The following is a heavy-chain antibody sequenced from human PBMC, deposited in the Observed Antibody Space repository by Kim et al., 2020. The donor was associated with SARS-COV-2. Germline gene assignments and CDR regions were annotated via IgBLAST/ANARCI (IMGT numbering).Heavy chain of an antibody. D-gene: IGHD6-13*01. V-gene: IGHV7-4-1*02. CDR2: P. J-gene: IGHJ4*02. CDR3: AEIAAAGTFDY. Sequence: PTNATAFTGRFVFSLDTSVSTAYLQISSLKAEDTAVYYCAEIAAAGTFDYWGQGTLVTVSS.